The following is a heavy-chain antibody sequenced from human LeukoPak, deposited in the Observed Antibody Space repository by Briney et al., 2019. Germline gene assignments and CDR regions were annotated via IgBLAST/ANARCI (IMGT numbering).Heavy chain of an antibody. J-gene: IGHJ3*02. D-gene: IGHD3-22*01. CDR1: GFTLSRYG. CDR3: ARDVPAYYYDSSGDTDAFDI. V-gene: IGHV3-33*01. Sequence: PGGSLRLSCAASGFTLSRYGMHWVRQAPGKGLEWVAVIWYDGSNKYYADSVKGGFTISRDNSKNTLYLQMNSLRAEDTAVYYCARDVPAYYYDSSGDTDAFDIWGQGTMVTVSS. CDR2: IWYDGSNK.